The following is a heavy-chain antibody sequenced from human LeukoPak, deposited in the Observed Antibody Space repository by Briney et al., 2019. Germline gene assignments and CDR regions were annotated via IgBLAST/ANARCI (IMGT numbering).Heavy chain of an antibody. Sequence: GGSLRLSCAASGFTFSSYWMSWVRQAPGKGLEWVANIKQDGSEKYYVDSVKGRFTISRDNAKNSLYLQMNSLRAEDTAVYYCARGRPGGDFWSGYSPAYYYYYMDVWGKGTTVTVSS. J-gene: IGHJ6*03. D-gene: IGHD3-3*01. CDR1: GFTFSSYW. CDR3: ARGRPGGDFWSGYSPAYYYYYMDV. V-gene: IGHV3-7*03. CDR2: IKQDGSEK.